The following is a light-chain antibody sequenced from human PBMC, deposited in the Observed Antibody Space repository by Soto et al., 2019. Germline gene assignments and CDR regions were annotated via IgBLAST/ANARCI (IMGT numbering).Light chain of an antibody. Sequence: DIQMTQSPSSLSASVGDRVTITCPASQDISNYLNWYQQKPGKAPKLLIYDASNLETGVPSRFSRSGSGTDFTFTISSLQPEDIETYYCQQYDNLPLPFGGGTKVQLK. V-gene: IGKV1-33*01. J-gene: IGKJ4*01. CDR2: DAS. CDR1: QDISNY. CDR3: QQYDNLPLP.